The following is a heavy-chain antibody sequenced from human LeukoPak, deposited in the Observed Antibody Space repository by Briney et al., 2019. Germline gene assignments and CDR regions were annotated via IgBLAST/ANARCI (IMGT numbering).Heavy chain of an antibody. Sequence: AISGXGGSTYYADSVKGRFTISRDNSKNTLYLQMNSLRAEDTAVYYCAKAPQSKICGVVIRNYYYMDVWGKGTTVTVSS. CDR3: AKAPQSKICGVVIRNYYYMDV. V-gene: IGHV3-23*01. CDR2: ISGXGGST. D-gene: IGHD3-3*01. J-gene: IGHJ6*03.